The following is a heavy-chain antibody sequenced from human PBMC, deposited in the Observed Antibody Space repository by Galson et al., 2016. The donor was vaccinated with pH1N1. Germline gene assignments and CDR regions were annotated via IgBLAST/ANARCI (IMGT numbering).Heavy chain of an antibody. D-gene: IGHD6-13*01. CDR3: ARHLAALMRFDP. Sequence: ETLSLTCKVSDGSISSPDFYWGWIRQPPGKGLEWIGSIYYSGNTYCNPSLKSRITILVDTSNNQFSLKVRSVTAAATAVYYGARHLAALMRFDPWGQGTLVTVFS. J-gene: IGHJ5*02. V-gene: IGHV4-39*01. CDR1: DGSISSPDFY. CDR2: IYYSGNT.